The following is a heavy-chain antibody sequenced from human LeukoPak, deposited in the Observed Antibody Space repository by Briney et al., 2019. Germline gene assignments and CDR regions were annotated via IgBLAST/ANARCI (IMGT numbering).Heavy chain of an antibody. D-gene: IGHD2-15*01. J-gene: IGHJ4*02. CDR2: IYKIGTT. CDR1: GDSVTGYF. V-gene: IGHV4-59*02. CDR3: VIGVGWQPDY. Sequence: SETLSLTCTVFGDSVTGYFLNWVRQPPGKRLEWIGHIYKIGTTNYNPSLKSRLTTSADTSKNQFSLQLRSVTAADTAVYYCVIGVGWQPDYWGQGALVTVSS.